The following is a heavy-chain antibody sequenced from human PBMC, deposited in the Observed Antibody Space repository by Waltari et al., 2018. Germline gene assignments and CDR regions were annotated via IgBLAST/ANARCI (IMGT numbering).Heavy chain of an antibody. Sequence: QVQLVESGGGVVQPGRSLRLSCAASGFPFSSYAMHWVRPAPGKGLEWVAVISYDGSNKYYADSVKGRFTISRDNSKNTLYLQMNSLRAEDTAVYYCARGGPITGTPQDYWGQGTLVTVSS. D-gene: IGHD1-20*01. CDR2: ISYDGSNK. CDR3: ARGGPITGTPQDY. J-gene: IGHJ4*02. CDR1: GFPFSSYA. V-gene: IGHV3-30-3*01.